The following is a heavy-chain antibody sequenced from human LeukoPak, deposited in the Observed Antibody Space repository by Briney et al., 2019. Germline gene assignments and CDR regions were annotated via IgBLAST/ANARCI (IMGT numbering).Heavy chain of an antibody. V-gene: IGHV3-74*01. J-gene: IGHJ4*02. CDR3: ATVFDY. CDR2: MNQDGSGT. CDR1: GFTLSSNW. Sequence: GGSLRLSCAVSGFTLSSNWIPWIRQAPGKGLEWVSRMNQDGSGTSYADSVKGRFTISRDNAKNTVYLQMNSLRAEDSAMYYCATVFDYWGQGTLVTVSS.